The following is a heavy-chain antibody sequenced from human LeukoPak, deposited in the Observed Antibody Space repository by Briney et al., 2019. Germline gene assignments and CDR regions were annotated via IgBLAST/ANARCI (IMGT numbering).Heavy chain of an antibody. V-gene: IGHV1-46*01. J-gene: IGHJ4*02. CDR3: ARDYDILTGYLGDDY. CDR1: GYTFTSYY. Sequence: GASVKVSCKASGYTFTSYYMHWVRQAPGQGLEWMGIINPSGGSTSYAQKFQGRVTMTRDTSTSTVYMELSSLRSEDTAVYYCARDYDILTGYLGDDYWGQGTLVTVSS. CDR2: INPSGGST. D-gene: IGHD3-9*01.